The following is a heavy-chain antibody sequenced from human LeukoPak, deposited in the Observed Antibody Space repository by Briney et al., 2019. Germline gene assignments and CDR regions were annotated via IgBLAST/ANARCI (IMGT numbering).Heavy chain of an antibody. CDR3: ARGLYYGSGSSYYFDY. J-gene: IGHJ4*02. CDR1: GGSISSYY. CDR2: INHSGST. Sequence: PSETLSLTCTVSGGSISSYYWSWIRQPPGKGLEWIGEINHSGSTNYNPSLKSRVTVSVDTSKNQFSLKLSSVTAADTAVYYCARGLYYGSGSSYYFDYWGQGTLSPSPQ. D-gene: IGHD3-10*01. V-gene: IGHV4-34*01.